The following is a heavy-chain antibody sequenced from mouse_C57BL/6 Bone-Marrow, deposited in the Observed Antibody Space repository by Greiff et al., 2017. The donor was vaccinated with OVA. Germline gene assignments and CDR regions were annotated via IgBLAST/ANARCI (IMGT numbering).Heavy chain of an antibody. V-gene: IGHV1-72*01. CDR1: GYTFTSYW. CDR3: ARTYGYDCYWYFDV. J-gene: IGHJ1*03. D-gene: IGHD2-2*01. CDR2: IDPTSGGT. Sequence: VKLQQPGAELVKPGASVKLSCKASGYTFTSYWMHWVKQRPGRGLEWIGRIDPTSGGTKYNEKFKSKATLTVDKPSSTAYMQLSSLTSEDSAVYYCARTYGYDCYWYFDVWGTGTTVTVSS.